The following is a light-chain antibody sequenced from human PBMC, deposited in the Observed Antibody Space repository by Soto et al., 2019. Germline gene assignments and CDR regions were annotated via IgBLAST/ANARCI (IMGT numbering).Light chain of an antibody. V-gene: IGLV4-69*01. CDR3: QTWGTRIMGV. J-gene: IGLJ1*01. CDR2: LNSDGSH. Sequence: QLVLTQSPSASASLGASVKLTCTLSSGHSSYAIVWHQQQPEKGPRYLMKLNSDGSHTKGDGIPDRFSGSSSGAERYLTISSLQSEDEADYYCQTWGTRIMGVFGTGTKVTVL. CDR1: SGHSSYA.